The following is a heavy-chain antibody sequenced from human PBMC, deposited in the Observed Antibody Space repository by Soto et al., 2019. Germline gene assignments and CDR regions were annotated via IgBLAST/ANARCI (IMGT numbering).Heavy chain of an antibody. CDR3: ARDLRNSSGWYGLDYYYYYGMDV. CDR2: IYYSGST. D-gene: IGHD6-19*01. J-gene: IGHJ6*02. CDR1: GGPISSDSYY. V-gene: IGHV4-61*01. Sequence: SETLSLTCTVSGGPISSDSYYWGWIRQPPGKGLEWIGYIYYSGSTNYNPSLKSRVTISVDTSKNQFSLKLSSVTAADTAVYYCARDLRNSSGWYGLDYYYYYGMDVWGQGTTVTVSS.